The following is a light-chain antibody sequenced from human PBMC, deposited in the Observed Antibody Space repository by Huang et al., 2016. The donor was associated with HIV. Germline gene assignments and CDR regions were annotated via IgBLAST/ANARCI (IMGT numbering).Light chain of an antibody. CDR1: QTVLYSLNKKNY. Sequence: DIVMTQSPDSLAVSPGERATINCKSSQTVLYSLNKKNYLARFQQKPGRPPKLLIYWATTRGSGVPDRFSGSGSGTDFTLTINNLQAEDVAVYFCLQYYSVPQTFGHGTKVEIK. CDR2: WAT. V-gene: IGKV4-1*01. CDR3: LQYYSVPQT. J-gene: IGKJ1*01.